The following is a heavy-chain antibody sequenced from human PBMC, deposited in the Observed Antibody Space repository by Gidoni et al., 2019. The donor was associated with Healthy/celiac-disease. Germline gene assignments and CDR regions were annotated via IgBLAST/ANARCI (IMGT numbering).Heavy chain of an antibody. Sequence: QVQLQESGPGLVKPSETLSLTCPVSGGSISSYYWSWIRQPPGKGLEWIGYIYYSGSTNYNPSLKSRVTISVDTSKNQFSLKLSSVTAADTAVYYCAREIYGNDFWSGLEGFDPWGQGTLVTVSS. CDR3: AREIYGNDFWSGLEGFDP. CDR2: IYYSGST. V-gene: IGHV4-59*01. D-gene: IGHD3-3*01. J-gene: IGHJ5*02. CDR1: GGSISSYY.